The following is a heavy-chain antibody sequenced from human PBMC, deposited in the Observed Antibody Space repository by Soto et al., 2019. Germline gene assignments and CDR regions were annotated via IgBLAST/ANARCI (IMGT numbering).Heavy chain of an antibody. CDR3: ARADCTGAYCYSWPFNYGVDV. Sequence: QVQLVESGGGVDQPGGSLRLSCTTSGFTFNTYGMHWVRQAPGKGLECVAIIWYDGSNKYYADSVKGRFTISRDNSKNTLYLQMNSLSAEDTALYYCARADCTGAYCYSWPFNYGVDVWGQGTTVTVSS. J-gene: IGHJ6*02. V-gene: IGHV3-33*08. D-gene: IGHD2-15*01. CDR2: IWYDGSNK. CDR1: GFTFNTYG.